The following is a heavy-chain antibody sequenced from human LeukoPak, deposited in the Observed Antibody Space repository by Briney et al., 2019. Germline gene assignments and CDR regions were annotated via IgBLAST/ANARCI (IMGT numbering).Heavy chain of an antibody. J-gene: IGHJ4*02. D-gene: IGHD3-10*02. V-gene: IGHV4-59*01. CDR3: ARSTGSTMFIDY. Sequence: SETLSLTCTVSGGSISPYYWSWIRQPPGKGLEWLGYVYYSGNTEYKPSLKSRVAMSVDTSKNQFSLRLSSVTAADTAVYYCARSTGSTMFIDYWGQGTLVTVSS. CDR2: VYYSGNT. CDR1: GGSISPYY.